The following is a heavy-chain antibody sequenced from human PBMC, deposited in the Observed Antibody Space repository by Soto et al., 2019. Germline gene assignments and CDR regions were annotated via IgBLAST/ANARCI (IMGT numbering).Heavy chain of an antibody. D-gene: IGHD6-19*01. CDR2: FDPEDGET. Sequence: ASVKVSCKVSGYTLTELSMHWVRQAPGKGLEWMGGFDPEDGETIYAQKFQGRVTMTEDTSTDTAYMELSSLRSEDTAVYYCATHLHSRGWYLRRNDAFDIWGQGTMVNVS. CDR1: GYTLTELS. CDR3: ATHLHSRGWYLRRNDAFDI. V-gene: IGHV1-24*01. J-gene: IGHJ3*02.